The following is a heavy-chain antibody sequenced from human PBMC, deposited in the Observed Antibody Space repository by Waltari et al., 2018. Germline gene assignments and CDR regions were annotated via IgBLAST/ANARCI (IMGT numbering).Heavy chain of an antibody. D-gene: IGHD3-22*01. CDR3: ARATLYDSSGYSY. CDR2: IWYDGSNK. CDR1: GFTFRSYG. V-gene: IGHV3-33*01. J-gene: IGHJ4*02. Sequence: QVQLVESGGGVVQPGRSLRLSCAASGFTFRSYGMHWVRQAPGKGLEWVAVIWYDGSNKYYADSVKGRFTISRDNSKNTLYLQMNSLRAEDTAVYYCARATLYDSSGYSYWGQGTLVTVSS.